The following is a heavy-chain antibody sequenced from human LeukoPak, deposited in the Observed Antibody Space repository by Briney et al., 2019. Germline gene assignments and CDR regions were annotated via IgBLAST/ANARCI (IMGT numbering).Heavy chain of an antibody. D-gene: IGHD2-15*01. Sequence: GGSLRLSCAASGFTFSSYSMNWVRQAPGKGLEWVSSISSSSSYIYHADSVKGRFTISRDNAKNSLYLQMNSLRAEDTAVYYCAREPPYCSGGSCYLDYWGQGTLVTVSS. CDR1: GFTFSSYS. CDR3: AREPPYCSGGSCYLDY. CDR2: ISSSSSYI. V-gene: IGHV3-21*01. J-gene: IGHJ4*02.